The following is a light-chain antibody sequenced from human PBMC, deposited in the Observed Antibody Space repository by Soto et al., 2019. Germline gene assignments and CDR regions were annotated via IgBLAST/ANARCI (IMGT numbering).Light chain of an antibody. CDR3: QQNYKAPWT. V-gene: IGKV1-39*01. J-gene: IGKJ1*01. CDR1: QTITTY. Sequence: DIQMTQSPSSLSASIGDRVTITCRASQTITTYLNWYQQRPGKAPNLLIYGTSSLQSGVPSRFSGGGSETDFTLTISSLQPDDFGTYYCQQNYKAPWTFGQGTKVDIK. CDR2: GTS.